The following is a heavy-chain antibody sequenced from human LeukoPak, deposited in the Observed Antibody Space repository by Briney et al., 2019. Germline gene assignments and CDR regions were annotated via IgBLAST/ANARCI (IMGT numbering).Heavy chain of an antibody. D-gene: IGHD6-13*01. CDR1: GFTFDDYA. J-gene: IGHJ6*03. V-gene: IGHV3-9*01. Sequence: GGSLRLSCAASGFTFDDYAMHWVRQAPGKGLEWVSGISWNSGSIGYADSVKGRFTISRDNAKNSLYLQMNSLRAEDTALYYCAKSSSIAAAGRHYYYMDVWGKGTTVIISS. CDR3: AKSSSIAAAGRHYYYMDV. CDR2: ISWNSGSI.